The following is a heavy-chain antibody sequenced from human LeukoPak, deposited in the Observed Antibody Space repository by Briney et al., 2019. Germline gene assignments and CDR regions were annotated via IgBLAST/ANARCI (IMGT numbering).Heavy chain of an antibody. J-gene: IGHJ4*02. V-gene: IGHV3-15*01. D-gene: IGHD1-1*01. Sequence: RGSLRLSCAASGFTFSNAWMNWVRQSPGKGLEWVGRIKSKTDGGTTDYAAPVKGRFSISRDDSKNTLYLQMNSLKTEDTAVYYCATNFMENFDYWGQGTLVTVSS. CDR1: GFTFSNAW. CDR3: ATNFMENFDY. CDR2: IKSKTDGGTT.